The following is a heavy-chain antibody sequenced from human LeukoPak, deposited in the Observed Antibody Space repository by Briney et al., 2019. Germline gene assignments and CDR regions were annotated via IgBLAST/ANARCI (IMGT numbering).Heavy chain of an antibody. CDR3: AVGRAVAGRDYYYYYYMDV. Sequence: SVKVSCKASGGTFSSYDISWVLQAPGQGLEWMGRIIPIFGTANYAQKFQGRVTITTDESTSTAYMELSSLRSEDTAVYYCAVGRAVAGRDYYYYYYMDVWGKGTTVTVSS. D-gene: IGHD6-19*01. CDR2: IIPIFGTA. CDR1: GGTFSSYD. V-gene: IGHV1-69*05. J-gene: IGHJ6*03.